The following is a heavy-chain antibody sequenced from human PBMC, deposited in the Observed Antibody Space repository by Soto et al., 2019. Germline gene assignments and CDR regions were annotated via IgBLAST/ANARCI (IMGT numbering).Heavy chain of an antibody. J-gene: IGHJ5*02. V-gene: IGHV1-18*01. CDR3: ARVRSGWFDP. Sequence: ASVKVSCKXSGYTFTSYGISWVRQAPGQGLEWMGWISAYNGNTNFAQKLQGRVTMSTDTSTSTVYMELRSLRSDDTAVYYCARVRSGWFDPWGQGTLVTVSS. D-gene: IGHD3-3*01. CDR1: GYTFTSYG. CDR2: ISAYNGNT.